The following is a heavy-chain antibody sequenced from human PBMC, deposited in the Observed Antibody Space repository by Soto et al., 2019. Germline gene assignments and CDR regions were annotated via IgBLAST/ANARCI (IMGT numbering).Heavy chain of an antibody. V-gene: IGHV1-18*01. CDR2: ISAYNGNT. J-gene: IGHJ6*02. CDR1: GYGFTNYG. Sequence: ASVKVSCKASGYGFTNYGISWVRQAPGQGLEWMGWISAYNGNTNYAQKFQGRVTMTTDTSTSTAYMELRSLRSDDTAVYYCARDQSGRYSISSSIIYDSYEMDVWGQGTTLTVSS. CDR3: ARDQSGRYSISSSIIYDSYEMDV. D-gene: IGHD6-6*01.